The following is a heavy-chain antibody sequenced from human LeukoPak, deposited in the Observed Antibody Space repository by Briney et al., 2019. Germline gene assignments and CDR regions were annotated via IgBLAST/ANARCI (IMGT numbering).Heavy chain of an antibody. CDR3: ARGILTGYYDY. V-gene: IGHV1-2*02. CDR2: INPNSGGT. D-gene: IGHD3-9*01. CDR1: GYSFTDYY. Sequence: ASVKVSCKASGYSFTDYYMHWVRQAPGQGLEWMGWINPNSGGTNYAQKFQGRVTMTRDTSISTAYMELSSLRSDDTAVYYCARGILTGYYDYWGQGTLVTVSS. J-gene: IGHJ4*02.